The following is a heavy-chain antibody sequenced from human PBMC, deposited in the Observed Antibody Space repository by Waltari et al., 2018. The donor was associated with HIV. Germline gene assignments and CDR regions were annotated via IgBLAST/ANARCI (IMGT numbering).Heavy chain of an antibody. V-gene: IGHV3-7*01. D-gene: IGHD6-19*01. CDR3: ARDLVQWLFDY. CDR1: GFTFSSYW. J-gene: IGHJ4*02. Sequence: EVQLVESGGGLVQPGGSLSLSCAASGFTFSSYWMSWVRQAPGKGLEWVANIKQDGSEKYYVDSVKGRFTISRDNAKNSLYLQMNSLRAEDTAVYYCARDLVQWLFDYWGQGTLVTVSS. CDR2: IKQDGSEK.